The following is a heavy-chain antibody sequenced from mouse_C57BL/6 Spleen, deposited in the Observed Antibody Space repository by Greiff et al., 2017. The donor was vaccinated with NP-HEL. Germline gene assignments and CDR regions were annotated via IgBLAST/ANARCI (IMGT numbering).Heavy chain of an antibody. J-gene: IGHJ2*01. Sequence: QVQLQQPGAELVKPGASVKLSCKASGYTFTSYWMQWVKQRPGQGLEWIGEIDPSDSYTNYNQKFKGKATLTVDTSFSTAYMQLSSLTSEDSAVYYCASYSNYRKVYYWGQGTTLTVSS. CDR3: ASYSNYRKVYY. V-gene: IGHV1-50*01. D-gene: IGHD2-5*01. CDR2: IDPSDSYT. CDR1: GYTFTSYW.